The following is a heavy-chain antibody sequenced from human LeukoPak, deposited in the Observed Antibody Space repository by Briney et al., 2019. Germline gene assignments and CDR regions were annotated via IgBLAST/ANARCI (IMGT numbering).Heavy chain of an antibody. CDR3: ARLLPEYAFWSGYYRVNWFDP. J-gene: IGHJ5*02. Sequence: SETLSLTCTVSGGSISSYYWSWIRQPPGKGLEWIGDIYYSGSTNYNPSLKSRVTISVDTSTSQFSLKMSSVTAGDTAVYYCARLLPEYAFWSGYYRVNWFDPWGQGTLVTVSS. CDR2: IYYSGST. D-gene: IGHD3-3*01. V-gene: IGHV4-59*08. CDR1: GGSISSYY.